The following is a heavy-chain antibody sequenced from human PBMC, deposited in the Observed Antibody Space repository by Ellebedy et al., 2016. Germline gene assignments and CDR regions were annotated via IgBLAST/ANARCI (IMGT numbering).Heavy chain of an antibody. CDR2: ISGGGDTT. CDR1: GFSFRNFF. Sequence: GESLKISXVASGFSFRNFFMSWVRQAPGGGLEWISTISGGGDTTVSADSAKGRFTISRDSSKNSVYLRMNSLRVEDTAVYYCRQGHYADLWGQGTLVTVSS. V-gene: IGHV3-23*01. D-gene: IGHD4-17*01. J-gene: IGHJ4*02. CDR3: RQGHYADL.